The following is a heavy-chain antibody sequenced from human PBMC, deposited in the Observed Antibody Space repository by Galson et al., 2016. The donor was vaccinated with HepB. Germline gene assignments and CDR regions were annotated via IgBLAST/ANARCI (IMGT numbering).Heavy chain of an antibody. CDR2: ISPSSGGT. CDR3: ARVTTLNGVDH. Sequence: SVKVSCKASGYIFAAYYINWVRQAPGQGLEWMGWISPSSGGTNYAQKFQGRVTMTRDTSISTVYMDLSRLTSDDTAVYYCARVTTLNGVDHWGQGTRVTVSS. D-gene: IGHD4-11*01. CDR1: GYIFAAYY. J-gene: IGHJ4*02. V-gene: IGHV1-2*02.